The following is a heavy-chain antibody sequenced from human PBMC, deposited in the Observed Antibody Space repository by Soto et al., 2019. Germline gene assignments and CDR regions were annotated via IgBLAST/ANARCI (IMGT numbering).Heavy chain of an antibody. CDR1: GFTVSGYY. CDR2: IYSGGST. Sequence: PGGSLRLSCAASGFTVSGYYMSWVRQAPGKGLEWVSVIYSGGSTYYADSVKGRFTISRDNSKNTLYLQMNSLRAEDTAVYYCARARDGYSYDIHYWGQGTLVTVSS. V-gene: IGHV3-66*01. J-gene: IGHJ4*02. CDR3: ARARDGYSYDIHY. D-gene: IGHD5-18*01.